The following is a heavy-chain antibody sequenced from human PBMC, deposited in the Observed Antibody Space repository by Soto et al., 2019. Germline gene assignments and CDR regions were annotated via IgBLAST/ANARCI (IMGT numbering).Heavy chain of an antibody. CDR2: INNSGST. CDR3: AATPRY. Sequence: TLSLTCNVSGGSISNYHWSWIRQPPGKGLEWIGYINNSGSTNYNPSLKSRVTISVDTSNNQISLKVTSVTAADTAVYYCAATPRYWGQRTLVTGSS. D-gene: IGHD1-26*01. J-gene: IGHJ4*02. CDR1: GGSISNYH. V-gene: IGHV4-59*01.